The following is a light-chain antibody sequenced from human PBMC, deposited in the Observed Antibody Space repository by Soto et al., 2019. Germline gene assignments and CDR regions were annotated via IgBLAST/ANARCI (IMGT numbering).Light chain of an antibody. V-gene: IGKV1D-16*01. J-gene: IGKJ1*01. CDR3: QQTYKIPQT. Sequence: DIQMTQSPSSLSASVGDRVAITCRASQGISSWLAWYQQKPEKAPKSLIYASSNVQYGVPSRFSGTGSGTDFTLTISSLQPEDFATYFCQQTYKIPQTFGQGTKVDIK. CDR2: ASS. CDR1: QGISSW.